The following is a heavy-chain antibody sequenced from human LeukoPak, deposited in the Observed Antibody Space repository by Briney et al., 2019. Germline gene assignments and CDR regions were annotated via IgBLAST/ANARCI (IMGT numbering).Heavy chain of an antibody. CDR2: IYYSGST. CDR1: GVSISSYY. CDR3: ARSPPTTVTTSRYWYFDL. Sequence: SETLSLTCTVSGVSISSYYWSWIRRPPGKGLEWVGYIYYSGSTNYNPSLKSRVTISVDTSKNQFSLKLSSVTAADTAVYYCARSPPTTVTTSRYWYFDLWARGTLVTVSS. D-gene: IGHD4-17*01. V-gene: IGHV4-59*01. J-gene: IGHJ2*01.